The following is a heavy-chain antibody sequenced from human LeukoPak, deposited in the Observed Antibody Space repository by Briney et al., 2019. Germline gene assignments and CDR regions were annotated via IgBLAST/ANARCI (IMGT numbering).Heavy chain of an antibody. Sequence: SVKVSCKASGGTFSSYAISWMRQAPGQGREWMGGIIPIFGTANYAQKFQGIVTITTDESTSTAYMELSSLRSEDTAVYYCARVGYSSSDDYWGQGTLVTVSS. CDR2: IIPIFGTA. J-gene: IGHJ4*02. V-gene: IGHV1-69*05. CDR1: GGTFSSYA. D-gene: IGHD6-6*01. CDR3: ARVGYSSSDDY.